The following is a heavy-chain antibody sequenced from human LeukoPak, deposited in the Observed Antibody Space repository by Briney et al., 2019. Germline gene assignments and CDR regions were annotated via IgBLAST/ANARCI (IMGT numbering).Heavy chain of an antibody. CDR1: GGTFSSYT. D-gene: IGHD3-16*01. V-gene: IGHV1-69*02. Sequence: SVKVSCKASGGTFSSYTISWVRQAPGQGLEWMGRIIPILGIANYAQKFQGRVTITADKSTSTAYMELSSLRSEDTAVYYCAMDPWGTRPVDYWGQGTLVTVSS. CDR2: IIPILGIA. J-gene: IGHJ4*02. CDR3: AMDPWGTRPVDY.